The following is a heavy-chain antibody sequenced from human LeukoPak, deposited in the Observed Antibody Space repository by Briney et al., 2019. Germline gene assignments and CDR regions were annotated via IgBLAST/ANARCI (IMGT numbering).Heavy chain of an antibody. CDR2: IRSNSDGGTI. D-gene: IGHD3-22*01. V-gene: IGHV3-15*07. CDR1: GFTFSNAW. J-gene: IGHJ5*02. CDR3: ATDFYDTT. Sequence: GGSLRLSCATSGFTFSNAWMNWVRQAPGKGLEWVGRIRSNSDGGTIDYAAPVRGRFALSRDDSKNTLYLQMNSLQTEDTAVYYCATDFYDTTWGQGTLVTVSS.